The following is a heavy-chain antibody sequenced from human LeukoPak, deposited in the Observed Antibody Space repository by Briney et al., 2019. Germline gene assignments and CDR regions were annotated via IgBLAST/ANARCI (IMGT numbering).Heavy chain of an antibody. Sequence: PSETLSLTCAVYGGSFSGYYWSWIRQPPGKGLEWIGEINHSGSTNYNPSLKSRVTISVDTSKNQFSLKLSSVTAADTAVYYCARVADDFWSGYLPYWGQGTLVTVSS. CDR3: ARVADDFWSGYLPY. CDR2: INHSGST. J-gene: IGHJ4*02. D-gene: IGHD3-3*01. CDR1: GGSFSGYY. V-gene: IGHV4-34*01.